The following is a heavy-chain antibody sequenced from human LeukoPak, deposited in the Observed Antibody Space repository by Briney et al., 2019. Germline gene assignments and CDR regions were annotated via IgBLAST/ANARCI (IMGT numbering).Heavy chain of an antibody. CDR1: GYTFTSYA. CDR3: ARGVAAKPLPYGMDV. J-gene: IGHJ6*02. D-gene: IGHD6-13*01. Sequence: GASVKVSCKASGYTFTSYAMHWVRQAPGQRLEWMGWINAGNGNTKYSQKFQGRVTITRDTSASTAYMELSSLRSEDTAVYYCARGVAAKPLPYGMDVWGQGTTVTVSS. V-gene: IGHV1-3*01. CDR2: INAGNGNT.